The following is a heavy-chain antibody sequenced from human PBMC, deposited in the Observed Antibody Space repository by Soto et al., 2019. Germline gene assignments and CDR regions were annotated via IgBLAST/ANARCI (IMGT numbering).Heavy chain of an antibody. CDR1: GFTFSSNP. D-gene: IGHD1-26*01. CDR2: IEGSGEST. CDR3: AKVTRNHPSGGDY. J-gene: IGHJ4*02. Sequence: GGSLRLSCAASGFTFSSNPMSWVRQAPGKGLEWVSAIEGSGESTYYADSVKGRFAISRDNSKNTLYLQVSSLRAEDTAVYYCAKVTRNHPSGGDYWGQGTLVTVSS. V-gene: IGHV3-23*01.